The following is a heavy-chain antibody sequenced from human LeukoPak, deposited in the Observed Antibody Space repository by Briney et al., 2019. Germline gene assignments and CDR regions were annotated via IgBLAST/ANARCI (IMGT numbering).Heavy chain of an antibody. D-gene: IGHD1-26*01. Sequence: GGTLRLSCAASGFTFSSYWMSWVRQAPGKGLEWVANIKQDGSEKYYVDSVKGRFTISRDNAKNSLYLQMNSLRAEDTAVYYCARGSGSYYYYYYYYMDVWGKGTTVTVSS. CDR3: ARGSGSYYYYYYYYMDV. CDR2: IKQDGSEK. J-gene: IGHJ6*03. V-gene: IGHV3-7*01. CDR1: GFTFSSYW.